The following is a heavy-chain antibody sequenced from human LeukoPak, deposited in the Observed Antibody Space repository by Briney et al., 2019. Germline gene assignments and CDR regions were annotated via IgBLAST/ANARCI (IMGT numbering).Heavy chain of an antibody. V-gene: IGHV5-51*01. D-gene: IGHD1-26*01. CDR2: IYPGDSDT. J-gene: IGHJ3*02. Sequence: GGSLKISCTGSGYSFTNYWIGWVRQMPGKGLEWMGIIYPGDSDTRYSPSFQGQVTISADMSFSSAYLQWNSLKASDTAMYYCARHRNLDSGNYYRDAFDIWGQGTMVTVSS. CDR1: GYSFTNYW. CDR3: ARHRNLDSGNYYRDAFDI.